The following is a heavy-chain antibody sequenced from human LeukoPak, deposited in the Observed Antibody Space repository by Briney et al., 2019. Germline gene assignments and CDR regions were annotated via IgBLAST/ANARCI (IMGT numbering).Heavy chain of an antibody. D-gene: IGHD3-16*01. J-gene: IGHJ4*02. CDR2: IFYSGST. V-gene: IGHV4-39*07. CDR3: ATDTGYSGGEFFEY. Sequence: SETLSLTCTVSGGSLATNAYLCAWVRQPPGRGLGWIASIFYSGSTYYHPYLKSRVTISRDTSKNQFSLNLNSVTAADTAVYYCATDTGYSGGEFFEYWGQGSLVTVSS. CDR1: GGSLATNAYL.